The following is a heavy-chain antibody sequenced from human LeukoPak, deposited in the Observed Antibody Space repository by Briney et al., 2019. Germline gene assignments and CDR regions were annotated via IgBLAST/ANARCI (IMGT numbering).Heavy chain of an antibody. CDR3: ASSYYDSSGHSYIYYYYGMDV. D-gene: IGHD3-22*01. CDR1: GGSFSGYY. J-gene: IGHJ6*02. V-gene: IGHV4-34*01. Sequence: SETLSLTYAVYGGSFSGYYWSWIRQPPGKGLEWIGEINHSGSTNYNPSLKSRVTISVDTSKNQFSLKLSSVTAADTAVYYCASSYYDSSGHSYIYYYYGMDVWGQGTTVTVSS. CDR2: INHSGST.